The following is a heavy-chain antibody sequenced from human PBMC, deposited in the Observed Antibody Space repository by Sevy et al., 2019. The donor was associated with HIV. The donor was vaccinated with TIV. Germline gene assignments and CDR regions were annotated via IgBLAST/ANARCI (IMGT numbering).Heavy chain of an antibody. CDR3: ARRPTVTTFRGGYNWFDP. Sequence: SETLSLTCTVSGGSISSSSYYWGWIRQPTGKGREWIGSIYYSGSTYYNPSLKSRVTISVDTSKNQFSLKLSSVTAADTAVYYCARRPTVTTFRGGYNWFDPWGQGTLVTVSS. D-gene: IGHD4-4*01. J-gene: IGHJ5*02. CDR1: GGSISSSSYY. CDR2: IYYSGST. V-gene: IGHV4-39*01.